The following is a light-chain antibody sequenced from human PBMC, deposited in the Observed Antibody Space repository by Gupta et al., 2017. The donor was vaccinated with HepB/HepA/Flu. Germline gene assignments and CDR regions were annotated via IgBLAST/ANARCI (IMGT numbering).Light chain of an antibody. Sequence: DIVVTQSPDSLVVSLGERDAINCKSSQSVLYSPNNRNYLGWYQQKPGQTPRLLIYWASTRESGVPYRFSGSGSGTNFTLTITSLQAEDVAVYYCQQYYTSPWTFGQGTKVEIK. CDR2: WAS. CDR3: QQYYTSPWT. J-gene: IGKJ1*01. CDR1: QSVLYSPNNRNY. V-gene: IGKV4-1*01.